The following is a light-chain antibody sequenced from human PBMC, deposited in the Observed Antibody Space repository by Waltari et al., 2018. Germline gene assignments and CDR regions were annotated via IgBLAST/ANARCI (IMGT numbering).Light chain of an antibody. V-gene: IGLV1-40*01. CDR3: ETWDKSLMGPV. Sequence: QSVLTQPPSVSGDPGQRVTISCTGSNSNLGSYDVYWYQHFPGTAPQVLIYDNRKRPSGCSDRFSASKSGTSASRTITGRQSGGEADYYCETWDKSLMGPVFGGGTRLTVL. J-gene: IGLJ3*02. CDR1: NSNLGSYD. CDR2: DNR.